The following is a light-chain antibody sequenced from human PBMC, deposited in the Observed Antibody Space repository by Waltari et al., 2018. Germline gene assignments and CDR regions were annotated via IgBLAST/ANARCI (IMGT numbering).Light chain of an antibody. J-gene: IGLJ1*01. CDR2: DAT. CDR3: CSYGGTYV. V-gene: IGLV2-11*01. CDR1: SSDVGAYKF. Sequence: QSALTQPRSVSGSPGQSVTISCTGISSDVGAYKFVSWYQQHPGKAPQLIIYDATKRPSGVPDRVSGSKSGNTASLTISGLQAEDEADYYCCSYGGTYVFGTETKVTVL.